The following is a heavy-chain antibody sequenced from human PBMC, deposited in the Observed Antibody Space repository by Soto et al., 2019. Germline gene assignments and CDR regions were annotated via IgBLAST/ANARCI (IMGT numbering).Heavy chain of an antibody. J-gene: IGHJ5*02. D-gene: IGHD3-22*01. Sequence: GGALRLSCAASGFTFCCYWMHWVRQAPGEGLEWVERIRWNRGKKCYADSVKGRFTISRDNAKNSLYLQMNSLRAEDTAVYYCARGVAMIVVAPGNAFFDPWGQGTLVTVSS. CDR1: GFTFCCYW. V-gene: IGHV3-7*03. CDR3: ARGVAMIVVAPGNAFFDP. CDR2: IRWNRGKK.